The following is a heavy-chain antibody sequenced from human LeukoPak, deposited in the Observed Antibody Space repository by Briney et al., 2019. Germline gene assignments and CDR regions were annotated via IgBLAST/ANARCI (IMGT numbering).Heavy chain of an antibody. D-gene: IGHD6-19*01. CDR2: IYYSGTT. CDR3: ARRLGSSGCRA. J-gene: IGHJ5*02. V-gene: IGHV4-39*07. CDR1: GASINSSSYY. Sequence: PSETLSLTCTVSGASINSSSYYWGWVRQPPGKGLEWIGSIYYSGTTYYSPSLKSRVTISVDTSKNQFSLKLSSVTAADTAVYYCARRLGSSGCRAWGQGTLVTVSS.